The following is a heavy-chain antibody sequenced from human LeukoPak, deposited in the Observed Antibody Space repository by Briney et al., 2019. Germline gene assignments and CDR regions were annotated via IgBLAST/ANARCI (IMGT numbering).Heavy chain of an antibody. J-gene: IGHJ4*02. CDR2: ISYDGSNK. CDR3: AKDVPTAYFDY. D-gene: IGHD2-2*01. CDR1: GFTFSSYA. V-gene: IGHV3-30-3*01. Sequence: SGGSLRLSCAASGFTFSSYAMHWVRQAPGKGLEWVAVISYDGSNKFYADSVKGRFTISRDNSKTTLYLQMNSLRAEDTAVYYCAKDVPTAYFDYWGQGTLVTVSS.